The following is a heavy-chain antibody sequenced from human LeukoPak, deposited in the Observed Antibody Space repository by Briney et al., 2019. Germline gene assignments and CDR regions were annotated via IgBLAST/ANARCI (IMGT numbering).Heavy chain of an antibody. CDR2: IYHSGST. CDR3: ARLPDP. V-gene: IGHV4-4*02. Sequence: SETLPLTCAVSGVSISSNNWWNWVRQPPGKGLEWIGEIYHSGSTNYNPSLKSRVTISVDKSKNQFSLKLSSVTAADTAVYYCARLPDPWGQGTLVTVSS. CDR1: GVSISSNNW. J-gene: IGHJ5*02.